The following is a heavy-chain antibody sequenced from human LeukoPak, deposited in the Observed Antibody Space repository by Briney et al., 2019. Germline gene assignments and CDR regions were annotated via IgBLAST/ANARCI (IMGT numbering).Heavy chain of an antibody. CDR2: IYYSGST. J-gene: IGHJ4*02. V-gene: IGHV4-31*03. D-gene: IGHD1-1*01. CDR3: AAAPGTTWNY. CDR1: GDSISTGGYY. Sequence: SETLSLTCTVSGDSISTGGYYWAWIRQHRERGLEWIGYIYYSGSTHYNPSLQSRVTISVDTSKNQFSLNLNSVTAADTAVYYCAAAPGTTWNYWGQGTLVTVSS.